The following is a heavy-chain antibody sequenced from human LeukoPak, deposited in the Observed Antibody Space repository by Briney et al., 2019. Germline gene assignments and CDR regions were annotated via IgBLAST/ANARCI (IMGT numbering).Heavy chain of an antibody. CDR3: ARWGPPLYYYYGMDV. D-gene: IGHD7-27*01. J-gene: IGHJ6*02. V-gene: IGHV4-34*01. CDR1: GGSFSGYY. Sequence: QTSETLSLTCAVYGGSFSGYYWSWIRQPPGKGLEWIGEINHSGSTNYNPSLKSRVTISVDTSKNQFSLKLSSVTAADTAVYYCARWGPPLYYYYGMDVWGQGTTVTVSS. CDR2: INHSGST.